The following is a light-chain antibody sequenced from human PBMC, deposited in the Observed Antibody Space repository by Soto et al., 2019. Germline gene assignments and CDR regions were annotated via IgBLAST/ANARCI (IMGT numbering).Light chain of an antibody. CDR2: GNS. V-gene: IGLV1-40*01. J-gene: IGLJ1*01. Sequence: QSVLTQPPSVSGAPGQRVTIACTGSSSNIGAGYDVHWYQQLPGTAPKLLIYGNSNRPSGVPDGFSGSKSGTSASLAITGRQAEDEADYYCQSYDSSLSGYVFGTGTKVTVL. CDR3: QSYDSSLSGYV. CDR1: SSNIGAGYD.